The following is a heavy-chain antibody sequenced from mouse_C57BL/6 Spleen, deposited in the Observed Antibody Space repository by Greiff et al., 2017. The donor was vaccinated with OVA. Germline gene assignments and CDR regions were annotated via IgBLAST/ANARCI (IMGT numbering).Heavy chain of an antibody. V-gene: IGHV1-52*01. D-gene: IGHD2-5*01. CDR2: IDPSDSET. J-gene: IGHJ2*01. CDR3: ARENYSNFDY. CDR1: GYTFTSYW. Sequence: VQLQPPWAELVRPGSSVKLSCKASGYTFTSYWLLWVKQRPIQGLDWIGNIDPSDSETHYNQKFKDKATLTVDKSSSTAYMQLSSLTSEDSAVYYCARENYSNFDYWGQGTTLTVSS.